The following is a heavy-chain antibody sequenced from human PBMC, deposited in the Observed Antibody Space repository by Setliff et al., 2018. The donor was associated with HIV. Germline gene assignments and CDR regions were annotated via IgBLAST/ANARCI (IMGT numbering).Heavy chain of an antibody. J-gene: IGHJ6*03. CDR3: ARDSSFNMDV. V-gene: IGHV1-18*01. CDR2: ISEYNGDT. CDR1: GYTFTSYG. Sequence: RASVKVSCKASGYTFTSYGISWVRQAPGQGLEWMGWISEYNGDTKYAQKLQGRVTMTKDTSASTAYMELRSLRSDDTAVYYCARDSSFNMDVWGKGTTVTVS.